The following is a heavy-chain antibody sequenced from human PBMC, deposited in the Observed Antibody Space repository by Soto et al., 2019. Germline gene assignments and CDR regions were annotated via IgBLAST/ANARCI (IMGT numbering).Heavy chain of an antibody. CDR2: INPTADST. V-gene: IGHV1-46*01. CDR1: GYSFTSYY. J-gene: IGHJ4*02. Sequence: QVQLVQSGAEVKKPGASVKISCKASGYSFTSYYMHWVRQAPGQGLEWVGLINPTADSTSYAQKFQGRVTLTWDTSTSTVYMEVSSLRSEDTAMYYCARGWRTYGNYWGKGTLVTVSS. D-gene: IGHD3-10*01. CDR3: ARGWRTYGNY.